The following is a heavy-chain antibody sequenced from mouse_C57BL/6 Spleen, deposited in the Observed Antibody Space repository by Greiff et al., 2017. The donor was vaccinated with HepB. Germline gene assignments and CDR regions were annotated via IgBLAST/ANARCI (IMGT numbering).Heavy chain of an antibody. CDR3: TAGYGFFAY. V-gene: IGHV6-3*01. Sequence: EVQGVESGGGLVQPGGSMKLSCVASGFTFSNYWMNWVRQSPEKGLEWVAQIRLKSDNYATHYAESVKGRFTISRDDSKSSVYLQMNNLRAEDTGIYYCTAGYGFFAYWGQGTLVTVSA. CDR2: IRLKSDNYAT. CDR1: GFTFSNYW. J-gene: IGHJ3*01. D-gene: IGHD2-2*01.